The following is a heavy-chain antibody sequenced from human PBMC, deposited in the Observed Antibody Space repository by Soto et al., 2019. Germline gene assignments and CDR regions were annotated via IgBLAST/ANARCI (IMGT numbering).Heavy chain of an antibody. CDR1: GFTFSSYS. J-gene: IGHJ4*02. CDR3: ARIYCSGGSCYSERDY. Sequence: EVQLVESGGGLVKPGGSLRLSWAASGFTFSSYSMNWGRQAPGKGLEWVSSISGRSSYIYYADSVKGRFTLSRDNAKNSLYLQMNSLRAEDTAVYYCARIYCSGGSCYSERDYWGQGTLVTVSS. D-gene: IGHD2-15*01. V-gene: IGHV3-21*01. CDR2: ISGRSSYI.